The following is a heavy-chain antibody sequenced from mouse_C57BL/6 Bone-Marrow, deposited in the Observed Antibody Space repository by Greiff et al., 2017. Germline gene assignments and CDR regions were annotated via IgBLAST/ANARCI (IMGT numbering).Heavy chain of an antibody. V-gene: IGHV1-9*01. CDR3: ASSVDGYFFDY. J-gene: IGHJ2*01. Sequence: QVQLQQSGAELMKPGASVKLSCKATGYTFTGYWIEWVKQRPGHGLEWIGEILPGSGSTTYNEKFKGKATFTADTSSTTAYMQLSSLTTEDSAIYYCASSVDGYFFDYWGQGTTLTVSS. CDR1: GYTFTGYW. CDR2: ILPGSGST. D-gene: IGHD2-3*01.